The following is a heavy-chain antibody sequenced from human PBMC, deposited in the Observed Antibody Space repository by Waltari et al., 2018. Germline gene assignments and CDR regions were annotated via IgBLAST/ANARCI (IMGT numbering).Heavy chain of an antibody. CDR3: ARGGDRYCSGGSCYGIDY. CDR1: GYTFTGYY. D-gene: IGHD2-15*01. CDR2: INPNSGGT. J-gene: IGHJ4*02. Sequence: QVQLVQSGAEVKKPGASVKVSCKASGYTFTGYYMHWVRQAPGQGLEWMGRINPNSGGTNYAQKFQGRVTMTSDTSISTAYMELSRLRSDDTAVYYCARGGDRYCSGGSCYGIDYWGQGTLVTVSS. V-gene: IGHV1-2*06.